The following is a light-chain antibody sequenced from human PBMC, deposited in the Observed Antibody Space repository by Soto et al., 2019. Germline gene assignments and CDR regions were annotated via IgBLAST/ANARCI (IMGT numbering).Light chain of an antibody. Sequence: DIQMTPSPSSLSASVGDRVTITCRASQSISKYLNWYQQKPGKAPKLLIYAATSLQSGVPSRFSGSGSGTDFTLTISSLQPEDFATYYCQQRSTTPHTFGPGTKVDIK. CDR2: AAT. J-gene: IGKJ3*01. CDR1: QSISKY. CDR3: QQRSTTPHT. V-gene: IGKV1-39*01.